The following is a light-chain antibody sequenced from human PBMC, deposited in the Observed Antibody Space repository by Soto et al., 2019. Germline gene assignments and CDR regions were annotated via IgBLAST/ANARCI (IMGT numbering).Light chain of an antibody. J-gene: IGLJ2*01. V-gene: IGLV2-14*01. CDR1: SSDVGGYNY. Sequence: QSALTQPASVSGSPGQSITISCTGSSSDVGGYNYVSWYQQHPGKAPKLMIYDVNNRPSGVSNRFSGSKSGNTAALTISGLQAEDEADYYCSSYTTNSTILFGGGTKLTVL. CDR2: DVN. CDR3: SSYTTNSTIL.